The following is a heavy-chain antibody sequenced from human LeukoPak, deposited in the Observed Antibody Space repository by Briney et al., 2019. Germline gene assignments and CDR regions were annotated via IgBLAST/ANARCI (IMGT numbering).Heavy chain of an antibody. CDR2: IKTDGSST. CDR3: VRLNYYFDY. CDR1: GFTFSSYW. J-gene: IGHJ4*02. Sequence: GGSLRLSCAASGFTFSSYWMHWVRQAPGKGLVWVSRIKTDGSSTSYADSVKGRFTISRDNAKNTLYLQMNSLRAEDTAVYYCVRLNYYFDYWGQGTLVTVSS. V-gene: IGHV3-74*01.